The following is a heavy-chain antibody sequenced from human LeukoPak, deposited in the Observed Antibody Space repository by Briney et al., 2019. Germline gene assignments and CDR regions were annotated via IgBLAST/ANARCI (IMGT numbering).Heavy chain of an antibody. D-gene: IGHD5-12*01. CDR1: VFTFRSYS. V-gene: IGHV3-21*03. CDR2: ISSSGSYI. Sequence: GGSLRLSCAASVFTFRSYSMIWARQAPGKGLECVSSISSSGSYILHADSVEGRLPLSRHNAKNSVSLQMKRLRAEDTAVLYCARESGQRRTTYSGYDYKIIDYWGQGTPVTVSS. CDR3: ARESGQRRTTYSGYDYKIIDY. J-gene: IGHJ4*01.